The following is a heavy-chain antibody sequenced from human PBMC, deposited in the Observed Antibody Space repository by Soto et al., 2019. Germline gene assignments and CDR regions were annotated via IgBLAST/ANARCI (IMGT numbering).Heavy chain of an antibody. CDR3: AILSGSDDSFDI. Sequence: SVKVSCKASGYTFTSYYMHWVRQAPGEGLEWMGGIIPIFGTANYAQKFQGRVTITADESTSTAYMELSSLRSEVTAVYYCAILSGSDDSFDIWGQGTMVTVSS. D-gene: IGHD1-26*01. CDR1: GYTFTSYY. CDR2: IIPIFGTA. J-gene: IGHJ3*02. V-gene: IGHV1-69*13.